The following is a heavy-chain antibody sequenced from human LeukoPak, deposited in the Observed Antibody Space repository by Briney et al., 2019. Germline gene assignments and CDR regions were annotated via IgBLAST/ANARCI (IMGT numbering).Heavy chain of an antibody. D-gene: IGHD3-22*01. CDR3: ATEGLTMYDSSGYYLGLLDY. V-gene: IGHV3-30*02. J-gene: IGHJ4*02. Sequence: GGSLRLSCAASGFTFSSYGMHWVRQAPGKGLEWVAFIRYDGSNKYYADSVKGRFTISRDNSKNTLYLQMNSLRAEDTAVYYCATEGLTMYDSSGYYLGLLDYWGQGTLVTVSS. CDR2: IRYDGSNK. CDR1: GFTFSSYG.